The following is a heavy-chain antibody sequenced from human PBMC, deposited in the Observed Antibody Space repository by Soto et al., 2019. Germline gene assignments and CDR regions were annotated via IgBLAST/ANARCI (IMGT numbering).Heavy chain of an antibody. D-gene: IGHD4-17*01. J-gene: IGHJ4*02. Sequence: QVQLQESGPGLVKPSETLSLTCTVSGGSISSYYWSWIRQPPGKGLEWIGYIYYSGSTNYNPSLRSRVTISVDPSKTQLPLKLSSVTAADTAVYYCARRYGYYFASWGQGTLVTVSS. V-gene: IGHV4-59*08. CDR3: ARRYGYYFAS. CDR2: IYYSGST. CDR1: GGSISSYY.